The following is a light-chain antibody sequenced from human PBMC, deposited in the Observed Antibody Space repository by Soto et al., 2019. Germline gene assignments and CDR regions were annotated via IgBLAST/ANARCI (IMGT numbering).Light chain of an antibody. CDR1: RPLFYGSSDKNY. J-gene: IGKJ2*01. CDR3: QHYYDVPRT. CDR2: LAS. Sequence: DVVMTQSPGSLTLSLGERATINCKSSRPLFYGSSDKNYLAWYQQKPGEPPKLLISLASTRESGVPDRFSGSWSGTDFTLTISDLQAEDVAVYYCQHYYDVPRTFGQGTKLEIK. V-gene: IGKV4-1*01.